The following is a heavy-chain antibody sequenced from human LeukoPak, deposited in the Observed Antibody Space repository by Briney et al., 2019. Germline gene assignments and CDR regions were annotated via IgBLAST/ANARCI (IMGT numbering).Heavy chain of an antibody. Sequence: PGGPLRLSCAAFGFTVSSNYMSWVRQAPGKGLEWVSVIYSGGSTYYVDSVKGRFTISRDNSKNTLYLQMNSLRAEDTAVYYCACGVEMATTMDYWGQGTLVTVSS. V-gene: IGHV3-53*01. J-gene: IGHJ4*02. CDR3: ACGVEMATTMDY. D-gene: IGHD5-24*01. CDR1: GFTVSSNY. CDR2: IYSGGST.